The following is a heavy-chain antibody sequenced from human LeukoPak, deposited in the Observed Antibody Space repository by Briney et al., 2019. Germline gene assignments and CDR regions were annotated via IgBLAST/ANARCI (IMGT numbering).Heavy chain of an antibody. J-gene: IGHJ4*02. CDR3: ARVSGSYCTDY. CDR1: GFTFSSYW. CDR2: INSDGSST. Sequence: TGGSLRLSCAASGFTFSSYWMHWVRQAPGKGLVWVSRINSDGSSTSYADSVKSRFTISRDNAKNTLYLQMNSLRAEDTAVYYCARVSGSYCTDYWGQGTLVTVSS. V-gene: IGHV3-74*01. D-gene: IGHD1-26*01.